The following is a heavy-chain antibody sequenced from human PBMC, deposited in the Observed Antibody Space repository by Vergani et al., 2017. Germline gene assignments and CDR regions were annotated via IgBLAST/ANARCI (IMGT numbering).Heavy chain of an antibody. V-gene: IGHV3-74*02. J-gene: IGHJ4*02. CDR1: GFTFSSYW. D-gene: IGHD5-18*01. Sequence: EVQLLESGGGLVQPGGSLRLSCAASGFTFSSYWMHWVRQAPGKGLVWVSRINSDGSSTSYADSVKGRFTISRDNAKNTLYLQMNSLRAEDTAVYYCAKGYRTAMVPLDYWGQGTLVTVSS. CDR2: INSDGSST. CDR3: AKGYRTAMVPLDY.